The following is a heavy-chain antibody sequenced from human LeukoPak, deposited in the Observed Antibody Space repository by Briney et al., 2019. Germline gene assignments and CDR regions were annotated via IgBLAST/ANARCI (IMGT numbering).Heavy chain of an antibody. CDR2: INPKSGGT. J-gene: IGHJ4*02. V-gene: IGHV1-2*02. CDR3: AREETLDY. CDR1: GYTFSSYD. Sequence: ASVKVSCKASGYTFSSYDINWVRQAPGQGLEWMGWINPKSGGTIYAQNFQGRVTMTRDTSIRTVYMELSRLRSDDTAVYYCAREETLDYWGQGTLVTVSS.